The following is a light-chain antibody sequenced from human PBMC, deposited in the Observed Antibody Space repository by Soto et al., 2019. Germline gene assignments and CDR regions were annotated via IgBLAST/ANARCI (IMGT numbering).Light chain of an antibody. Sequence: EIVLTQSPATLSLSPGEIATLSFRASQSVSSYLAWYQQKPGQAPRLLIYDASNRATGIPARFSGSGSGTDFTLTISRLEPEDFAVYYCQQYGNSPITFGQGTRLEIK. CDR1: QSVSSY. V-gene: IGKV3-11*01. CDR2: DAS. CDR3: QQYGNSPIT. J-gene: IGKJ5*01.